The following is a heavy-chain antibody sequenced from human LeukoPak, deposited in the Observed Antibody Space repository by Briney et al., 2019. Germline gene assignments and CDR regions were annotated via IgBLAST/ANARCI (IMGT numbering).Heavy chain of an antibody. CDR1: GFTFSGCH. CDR2: VWHGGSKT. Sequence: PGRSLKLSCAASGFTFSGCHVHWVRQAPGKGLEWVALVWHGGSKTYYADSVKGRFTVSRDNSKNTLFLQMNSLRAEDTGVYYCAKDSNDNGDYNYFDFWGQGTLVTVSS. V-gene: IGHV3-33*06. J-gene: IGHJ4*02. D-gene: IGHD4-17*01. CDR3: AKDSNDNGDYNYFDF.